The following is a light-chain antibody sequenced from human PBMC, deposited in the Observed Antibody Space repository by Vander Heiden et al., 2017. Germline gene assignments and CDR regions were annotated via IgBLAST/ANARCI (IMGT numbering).Light chain of an antibody. Sequence: QSALTQPASVSGSPVQSITISCTGTSSDVGGYNYVSCYQQHPGKAPKLMIYDVSSRHSGVSNRFSGSKSGNTASLTISGLQAEDEADYYCRSYTSSNTLVFGGGTKLSV. CDR1: SSDVGGYNY. J-gene: IGLJ2*01. CDR2: DVS. V-gene: IGLV2-14*03. CDR3: RSYTSSNTLV.